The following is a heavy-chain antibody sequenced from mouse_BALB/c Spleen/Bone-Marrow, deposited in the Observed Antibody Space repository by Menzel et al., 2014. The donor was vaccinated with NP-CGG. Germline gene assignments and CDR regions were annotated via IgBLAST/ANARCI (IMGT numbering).Heavy chain of an antibody. CDR1: GDSITSGY. Sequence: EVQLQQSGPSLVKPSQTLSLTCSVTGDSITSGYWNWIRKFPGNKLEYMGYISYSGSTYYNPSLKSRISITRDTSKNQYYLQLNSVATEDTATYYCARSRDYYGNSLDYWGQGTTLTVPS. CDR2: ISYSGST. D-gene: IGHD2-1*01. CDR3: ARSRDYYGNSLDY. J-gene: IGHJ2*01. V-gene: IGHV3-8*02.